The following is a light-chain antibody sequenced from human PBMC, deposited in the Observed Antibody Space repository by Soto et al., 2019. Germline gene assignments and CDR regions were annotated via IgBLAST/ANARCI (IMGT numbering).Light chain of an antibody. Sequence: EIVLTQSPGTLSLSHAERATLSCRASQSVRGDYFAWYQQKPGQAPRVIIFGVSTRATGIPDRFSGSGSGTDFTLTISSLEPEDFALYYCQQYSNSPLTFGQGTKVDIK. V-gene: IGKV3-20*01. CDR1: QSVRGDY. J-gene: IGKJ1*01. CDR3: QQYSNSPLT. CDR2: GVS.